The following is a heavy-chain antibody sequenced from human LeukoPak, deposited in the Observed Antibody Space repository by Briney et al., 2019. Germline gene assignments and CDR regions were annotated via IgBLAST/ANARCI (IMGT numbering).Heavy chain of an antibody. J-gene: IGHJ6*03. CDR3: AREWEPYYYMDV. CDR1: GYTFTDYY. D-gene: IGHD1-26*01. V-gene: IGHV1-2*02. Sequence: GASVKVSCKASGYTFTDYYMHWVRQAPGQGLEWMGWINPNSGGTNYAQKFQGRVTMTRDTSISTAYMELRRLRSDDTAVYYCAREWEPYYYMDVWGKGTTVTISS. CDR2: INPNSGGT.